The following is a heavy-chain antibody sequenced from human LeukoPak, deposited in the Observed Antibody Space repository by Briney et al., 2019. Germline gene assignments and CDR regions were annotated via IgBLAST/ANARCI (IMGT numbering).Heavy chain of an antibody. Sequence: SETLSLTCAVYGGSFSDYYWTWIRQTPGKGLEWIGEVNHSGNTNYNPSLKSRVTISVDTSKNQFSLNLRSVTAADRAVYYCARDGDYGDDYWGQGTLVTVSS. D-gene: IGHD4-17*01. CDR3: ARDGDYGDDY. CDR2: VNHSGNT. J-gene: IGHJ4*02. V-gene: IGHV4-34*01. CDR1: GGSFSDYY.